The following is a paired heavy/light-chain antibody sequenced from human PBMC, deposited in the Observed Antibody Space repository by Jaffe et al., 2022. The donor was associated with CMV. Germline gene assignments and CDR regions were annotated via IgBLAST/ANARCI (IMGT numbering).Light chain of an antibody. CDR2: AAS. Sequence: DIQMTQSPSSLSASVGDRVTITCRASQDIHNWLAWYQQKPEKVPKPLIFAASNLQSGVPSRFRGSRSGTDFTLTISSLQPEDFATYYCQQYNAYPLTFGGGTRVEI. CDR1: QDIHNW. CDR3: QQYNAYPLT. V-gene: IGKV1D-16*01. J-gene: IGKJ4*01.
Heavy chain of an antibody. CDR1: GDSISSSPYW. Sequence: QVQLQESGPGLVKPSETLSLTCSVSGDSISSSPYWWGWIRQAPGKGLEWIGTIYYSGSTYYNPSLESRVTISADTSKNQFSLWLSSVTAADTAVYYCARRNYGVGFEIWGQGTVVTVSS. V-gene: IGHV4-39*01. CDR3: ARRNYGVGFEI. D-gene: IGHD3-10*01. J-gene: IGHJ3*02. CDR2: IYYSGST.